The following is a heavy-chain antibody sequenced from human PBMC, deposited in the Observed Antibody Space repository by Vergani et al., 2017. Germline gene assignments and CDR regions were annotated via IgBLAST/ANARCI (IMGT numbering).Heavy chain of an antibody. V-gene: IGHV5-51*01. J-gene: IGHJ2*01. D-gene: IGHD3-10*01. Sequence: DVQLVPSGAEVKKPGESLRISCKGSGYSFTSYWIGWVRQMPGKGLEWMVIIYPGDSDTRYNVSFQGQVTISADKSISTAYMQWSSLQASDTAMYYCARLRRVWATTYWYFDLWGRGTLVTVSS. CDR1: GYSFTSYW. CDR3: ARLRRVWATTYWYFDL. CDR2: IYPGDSDT.